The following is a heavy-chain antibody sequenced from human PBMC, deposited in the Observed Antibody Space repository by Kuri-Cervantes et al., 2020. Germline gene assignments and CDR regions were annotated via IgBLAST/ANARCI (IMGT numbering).Heavy chain of an antibody. Sequence: GESLKISCAASGFTFDDYAMHWVRQAPGKGLEWVSLISWDGGSTYYADSVKGRFTISRDNAKNPLFLQMNSLRAEDTAVYYCAKLRESSWYYFDYWGQGTLVTVSS. J-gene: IGHJ4*02. CDR1: GFTFDDYA. CDR2: ISWDGGST. CDR3: AKLRESSWYYFDY. D-gene: IGHD6-13*01. V-gene: IGHV3-43D*04.